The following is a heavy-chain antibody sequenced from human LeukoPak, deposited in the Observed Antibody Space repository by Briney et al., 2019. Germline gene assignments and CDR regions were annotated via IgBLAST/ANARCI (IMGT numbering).Heavy chain of an antibody. J-gene: IGHJ4*02. D-gene: IGHD6-13*01. CDR3: AKGISSSWYSATDY. CDR1: GFTFSSYW. Sequence: PGGSLRLSCAASGFTFSSYWMSWVRQAPGKGLEWVANINQDGREKYYVGSVKGRFTISRDNAESSVYLQMNSLRAEDTALYYCAKGISSSWYSATDYWGQGTLVTVSS. V-gene: IGHV3-7*03. CDR2: INQDGREK.